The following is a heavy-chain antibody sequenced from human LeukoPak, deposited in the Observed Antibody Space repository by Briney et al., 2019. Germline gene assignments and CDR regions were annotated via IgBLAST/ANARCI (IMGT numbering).Heavy chain of an antibody. CDR1: GFTFGNYW. V-gene: IGHV3-7*01. J-gene: IGHJ4*02. CDR2: IRQDGSEK. D-gene: IGHD1-26*01. Sequence: GGSLRLSCAASGFTFGNYWMSWVRQAPGKGLEWVANIRQDGSEKFYVDSVKGRFTISRDNDKTSLYLQMNSLRGEDTAVYYCARVFGLVGALDYWGQGTLVTVSS. CDR3: ARVFGLVGALDY.